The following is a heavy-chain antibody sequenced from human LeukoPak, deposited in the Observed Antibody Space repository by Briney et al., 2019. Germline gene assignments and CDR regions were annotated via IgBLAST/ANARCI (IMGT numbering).Heavy chain of an antibody. CDR3: AKARCYYGSSGYCVAFDI. CDR2: ISWTSGSI. D-gene: IGHD3-22*01. Sequence: PGGSLRLSCAASGFTFDDYAMHWVRQAPGKGLEWVSGISWTSGSIGYADSVKGRFTISRDNAKNSLYLQMNSLRAEDTALYYCAKARCYYGSSGYCVAFDIWGQGTMVTVSS. CDR1: GFTFDDYA. J-gene: IGHJ3*02. V-gene: IGHV3-9*01.